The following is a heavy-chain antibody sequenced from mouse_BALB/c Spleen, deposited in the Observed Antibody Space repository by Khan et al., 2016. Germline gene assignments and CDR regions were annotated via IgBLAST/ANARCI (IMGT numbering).Heavy chain of an antibody. CDR2: INPSSGYT. J-gene: IGHJ4*01. Sequence: QVQLKQSGAELARPGASVRMSCKASGYTFTSYTMHWVKQRPGQGLEWIGYINPSSGYTNYNQKFKDKATLTADKSSSTAYMQLSSLTSEDSAVSYCARKGPSYAMDYWGQGTSVTVSS. CDR3: ARKGPSYAMDY. V-gene: IGHV1-4*01. CDR1: GYTFTSYT.